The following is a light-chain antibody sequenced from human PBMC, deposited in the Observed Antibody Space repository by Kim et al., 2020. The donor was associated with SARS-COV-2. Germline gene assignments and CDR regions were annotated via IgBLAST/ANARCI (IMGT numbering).Light chain of an antibody. CDR3: KQSYSTPPT. CDR2: AAS. Sequence: DIQMTQSPSSLSASVGDRVTITCRASQTISGYLNWYQQKPGKAPKLLIYAASSLLGGVPSRFSGSGSGTDFTLTISSLQPEDFATYHCKQSYSTPPTFGQGTKVDSK. V-gene: IGKV1-39*01. J-gene: IGKJ1*01. CDR1: QTISGY.